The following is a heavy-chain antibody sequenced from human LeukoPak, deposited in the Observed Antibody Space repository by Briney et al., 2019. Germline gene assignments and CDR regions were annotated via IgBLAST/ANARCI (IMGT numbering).Heavy chain of an antibody. D-gene: IGHD5-24*01. CDR3: ARQAGLYGDGYKDY. CDR1: GYSFTTYW. CDR2: IYPGDSDT. V-gene: IGHV5-51*01. J-gene: IGHJ4*02. Sequence: GESLKISCQGSGYSFTTYWIGGVRQMPGKGLEWMGIIYPGDSDTRYSPSFQGQVTISADKSISTAYLQWSSLKASDTAMYYCARQAGLYGDGYKDYWGQGTLVTVSS.